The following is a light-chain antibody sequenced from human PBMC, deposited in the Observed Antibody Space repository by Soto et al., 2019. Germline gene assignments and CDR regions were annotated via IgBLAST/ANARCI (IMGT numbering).Light chain of an antibody. J-gene: IGKJ4*01. CDR3: QQANSFPLT. V-gene: IGKV1-39*01. CDR1: QTVIRY. Sequence: IQMTQFPSSLSASVGDRVTITCRAGQTVIRYLNWYQQKPGRAPNLLIYAVSNLQSGVPSRFSGSGSGTEFTLTISDLQPEDFATYYCQQANSFPLTFGGGTKVEIK. CDR2: AVS.